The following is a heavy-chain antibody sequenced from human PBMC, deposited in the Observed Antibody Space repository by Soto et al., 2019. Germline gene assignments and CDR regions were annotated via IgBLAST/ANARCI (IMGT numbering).Heavy chain of an antibody. D-gene: IGHD1-26*01. J-gene: IGHJ3*01. CDR2: IHSDGSST. V-gene: IGHV3-74*01. CDR1: GFTFSYYW. Sequence: EVQLLESGGGLVQPGESLRLSCAASGFTFSYYWMHWVRQAPGMGLVWVSRIHSDGSSTTYADSVKGRFTISRDNARNTLDLKTNSPRSQDTAVYYCARGDRGAFDLWGQGTVVTVSS. CDR3: ARGDRGAFDL.